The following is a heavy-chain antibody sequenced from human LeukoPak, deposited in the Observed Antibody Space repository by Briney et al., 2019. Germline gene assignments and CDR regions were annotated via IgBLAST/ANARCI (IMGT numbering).Heavy chain of an antibody. V-gene: IGHV3-15*05. CDR3: STEGGGYRVPTAGWFDP. CDR1: GFTLTNAW. Sequence: KSGGSLRLSCAASGFTLTNAWMSWVRQAPGKGLEWVGLIKSKTDGGTTDYAAPVKDRFTISRDDSKNTLYLQMNSLKTEDTAVYYCSTEGGGYRVPTAGWFDPWGQGTLVTVSS. J-gene: IGHJ5*02. D-gene: IGHD5-12*01. CDR2: IKSKTDGGTT.